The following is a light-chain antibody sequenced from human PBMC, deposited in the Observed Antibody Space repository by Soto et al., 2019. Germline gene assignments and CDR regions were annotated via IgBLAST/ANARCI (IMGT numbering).Light chain of an antibody. CDR2: AAS. Sequence: DLQLTQSPSFLSASVGDRVTITCRASQAVNSYLAWYQQEPGKAPKLLIYAASTLQSGVPSRFSGSGSATEFTLTISSLQPEDFATYYCQQLHSYPYTFGQGTKLEIK. CDR1: QAVNSY. V-gene: IGKV1-9*01. CDR3: QQLHSYPYT. J-gene: IGKJ2*01.